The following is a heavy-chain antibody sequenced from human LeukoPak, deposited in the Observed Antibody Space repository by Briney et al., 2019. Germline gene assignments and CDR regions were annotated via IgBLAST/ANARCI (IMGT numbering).Heavy chain of an antibody. CDR3: AKARPLGYCSSTSCNYYFDY. CDR2: ISYDGSNK. Sequence: GGSLGLSCAASGFTFSSYGMHWVRQAPGKGLEWVAVISYDGSNKYYADSVKGRFTISRDNSKNTLYLQMNSLRAEDTAVYYCAKARPLGYCSSTSCNYYFDYWGQGTLVTVSS. J-gene: IGHJ4*02. V-gene: IGHV3-30*18. CDR1: GFTFSSYG. D-gene: IGHD2-2*01.